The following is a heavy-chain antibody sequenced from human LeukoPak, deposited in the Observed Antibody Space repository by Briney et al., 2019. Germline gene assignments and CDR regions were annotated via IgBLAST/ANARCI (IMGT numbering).Heavy chain of an antibody. J-gene: IGHJ3*02. V-gene: IGHV3-11*04. Sequence: MPGGSLRLSCAASGFTFSDYYMSWIRQAPGKGLEWVSYISSSGSTIYYADSVKGRFTISRDNAKNSLYLQMNSLRAEDTAVYYCAMFMDSTVTTILNAFDIWGQGTMVTVSS. CDR1: GFTFSDYY. CDR2: ISSSGSTI. D-gene: IGHD4-17*01. CDR3: AMFMDSTVTTILNAFDI.